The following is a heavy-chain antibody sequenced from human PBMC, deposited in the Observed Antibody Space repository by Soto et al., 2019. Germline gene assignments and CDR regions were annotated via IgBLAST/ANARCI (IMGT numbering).Heavy chain of an antibody. D-gene: IGHD6-6*01. Sequence: QVQLVESGGGVVQPERSLRLSCAASGFTFSSYGMHWVRQAQGKGLEWVAVIWYDGSNKYYADSVKGRFTISRDNSKNTLYLQMNSLRAEDTAVYYCAIDYRVAARPLPDYWGQGTLVTVSS. J-gene: IGHJ4*02. CDR2: IWYDGSNK. CDR1: GFTFSSYG. CDR3: AIDYRVAARPLPDY. V-gene: IGHV3-33*01.